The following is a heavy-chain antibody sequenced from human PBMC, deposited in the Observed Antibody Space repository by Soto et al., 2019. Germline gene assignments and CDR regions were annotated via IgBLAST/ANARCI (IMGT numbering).Heavy chain of an antibody. J-gene: IGHJ6*02. V-gene: IGHV3-7*04. CDR1: GFTFSRYW. CDR3: ARGDYPFPYYYYGLDV. D-gene: IGHD4-17*01. Sequence: GGSLRLSCAASGFTFSRYWMSWVRQAPGKGLEWVANIKQDGFEKYYVDSVKERFTISRDNAKNSLFLQMYSLRADDTAVYYCARGDYPFPYYYYGLDVWGLGTTVTVSS. CDR2: IKQDGFEK.